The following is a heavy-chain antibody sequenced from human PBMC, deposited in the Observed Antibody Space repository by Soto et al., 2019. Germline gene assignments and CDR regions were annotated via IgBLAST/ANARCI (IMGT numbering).Heavy chain of an antibody. D-gene: IGHD2-21*02. CDR3: GRQRTSVVTQAYFDV. V-gene: IGHV4-34*01. Sequence: SETLSLTCAAYGGSFSGYYWSWIRQPPGKGLEWTGEINHSGSTNYNPSLRSRVSMSIDTSKDQFSLKLKSVTAEDTALYFCGRQRTSVVTQAYFDVWGPGSLVTVAS. J-gene: IGHJ4*02. CDR2: INHSGST. CDR1: GGSFSGYY.